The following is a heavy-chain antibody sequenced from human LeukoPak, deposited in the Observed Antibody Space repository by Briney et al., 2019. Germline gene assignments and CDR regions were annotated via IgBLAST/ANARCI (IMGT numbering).Heavy chain of an antibody. J-gene: IGHJ5*02. CDR2: IIPIFGTA. V-gene: IGHV1-69*13. CDR1: GGTFSSYA. CDR3: APDLSPPPHPPPSGSYRRVDP. Sequence: SVKVSCKASGGTFSSYAISWVRQAPGQGLEWMGGIIPIFGTANYAQKFQGRVTITADESTSTAYMELSSLRSEDTAVYYCAPDLSPPPHPPPSGSYRRVDPWGQGTLVTVSS. D-gene: IGHD1-26*01.